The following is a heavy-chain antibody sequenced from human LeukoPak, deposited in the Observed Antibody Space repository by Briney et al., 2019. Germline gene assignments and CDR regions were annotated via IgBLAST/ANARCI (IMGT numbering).Heavy chain of an antibody. Sequence: SETLSFTCTVSGVSISSSSYYWGWLRQPPGKGLEWIGSIYYSGSTYYNPSLKSRVTISVDTSKNQFSLKLSSVTAADTAVYYCARGFSSSWYGNWFDPWGQGTLVTVSS. J-gene: IGHJ5*02. V-gene: IGHV4-39*07. CDR1: GVSISSSSYY. D-gene: IGHD6-13*01. CDR3: ARGFSSSWYGNWFDP. CDR2: IYYSGST.